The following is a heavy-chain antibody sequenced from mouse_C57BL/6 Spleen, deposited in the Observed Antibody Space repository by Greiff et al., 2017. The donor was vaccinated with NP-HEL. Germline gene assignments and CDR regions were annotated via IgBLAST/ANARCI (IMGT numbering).Heavy chain of an antibody. V-gene: IGHV1-52*01. CDR3: ARNFYYYGSRYFDV. D-gene: IGHD1-1*01. Sequence: QVQLQQSGAELVRPGSSVKLSCKASGYTFTSYWMHWVKQRPIQGLEWIGNIDPSDSETHYNQKFKDKATLTVDKSSSTAYMQLSSLTSEDSAVXYCARNFYYYGSRYFDVWGTGTTVTVSS. J-gene: IGHJ1*03. CDR1: GYTFTSYW. CDR2: IDPSDSET.